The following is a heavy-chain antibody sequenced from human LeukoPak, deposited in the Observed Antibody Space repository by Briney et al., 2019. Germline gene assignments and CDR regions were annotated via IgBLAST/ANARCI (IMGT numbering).Heavy chain of an antibody. V-gene: IGHV3-43*02. CDR3: AKDFYGDYGMDV. J-gene: IGHJ6*02. CDR2: ISAEGDNI. Sequence: PGGSLRLSCAASGFIFEDYAMNWVRQAPGKSLQWVSLISAEGDNIYYADSVRGRFTISRDNSKNSVYLQMNSLKTEDTALYYCAKDFYGDYGMDVWGQGTTVTVSS. CDR1: GFIFEDYA. D-gene: IGHD4-17*01.